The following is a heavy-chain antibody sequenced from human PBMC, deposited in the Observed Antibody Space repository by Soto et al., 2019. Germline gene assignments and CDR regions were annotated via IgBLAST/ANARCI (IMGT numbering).Heavy chain of an antibody. J-gene: IGHJ4*02. Sequence: ASVKVSCKVSGYTLTELSMHWVRQAPGKGLEWVGGFDPEDGETIYAQKLQGRVTMTEDTSTDTAYMELSSLRSEDTAVYYCATVEPSRPIFGVVIKDYWGQGTLVTVSS. CDR3: ATVEPSRPIFGVVIKDY. D-gene: IGHD3-3*01. CDR1: GYTLTELS. CDR2: FDPEDGET. V-gene: IGHV1-24*01.